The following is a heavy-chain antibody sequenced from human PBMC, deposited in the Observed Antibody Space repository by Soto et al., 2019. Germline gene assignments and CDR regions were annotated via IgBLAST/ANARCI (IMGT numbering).Heavy chain of an antibody. J-gene: IGHJ4*02. Sequence: ESVGGVVQPGRSLRLSCAASGFTFSSYGMHWVRQAPGKGLEWVAVISYDGSNKYYADSVKGRFTISRDNSKNTLYLQMNSLRAEDTAVYYCAKDDAIFGVAFFDYWGQGTLVTVSS. CDR3: AKDDAIFGVAFFDY. D-gene: IGHD3-3*01. CDR2: ISYDGSNK. CDR1: GFTFSSYG. V-gene: IGHV3-30*18.